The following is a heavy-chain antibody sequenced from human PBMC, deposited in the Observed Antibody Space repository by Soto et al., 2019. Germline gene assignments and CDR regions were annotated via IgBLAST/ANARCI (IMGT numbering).Heavy chain of an antibody. CDR3: ARVLLAITFGIARNHAFDI. CDR1: GFTVSSNY. D-gene: IGHD3-16*01. V-gene: IGHV3-53*01. CDR2: IYSGGST. J-gene: IGHJ3*02. Sequence: GGSLRLSCAASGFTVSSNYMSWVRQAPGKGLEWVSVIYSGGSTYYADSVKGRFTISRDNSKNTLYLQMNSLRAEDPAVYYCARVLLAITFGIARNHAFDIWGQGTMVTVSS.